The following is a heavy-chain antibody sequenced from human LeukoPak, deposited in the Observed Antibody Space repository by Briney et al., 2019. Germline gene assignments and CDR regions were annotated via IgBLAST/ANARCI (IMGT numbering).Heavy chain of an antibody. V-gene: IGHV1-2*02. Sequence: ASVNVSCKASGYTFTGYYMHWVRQAPGQGLEWMGWINPNSGGTNYAQKFQGRVTMTRDTSISTAYMELSRLRSDDTAVYYCARDGDSSSSYRWFDPWGQGTLVTVSS. D-gene: IGHD6-6*01. J-gene: IGHJ5*02. CDR1: GYTFTGYY. CDR2: INPNSGGT. CDR3: ARDGDSSSSYRWFDP.